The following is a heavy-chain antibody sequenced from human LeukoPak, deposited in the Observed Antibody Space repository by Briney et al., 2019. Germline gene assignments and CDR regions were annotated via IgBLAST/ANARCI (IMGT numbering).Heavy chain of an antibody. CDR3: AKGWGVVVITTGFDY. D-gene: IGHD3-22*01. CDR2: ISGSGGST. CDR1: GFIFSDYA. J-gene: IGHJ4*02. Sequence: TGGSLRLSCAASGFIFSDYAMSWVRQAPGKGLEWVSAISGSGGSTYYADSVKGRFTISRDNSKNTLYLQMNSLRAEDTAVYYCAKGWGVVVITTGFDYWGQGTLVTVSS. V-gene: IGHV3-23*01.